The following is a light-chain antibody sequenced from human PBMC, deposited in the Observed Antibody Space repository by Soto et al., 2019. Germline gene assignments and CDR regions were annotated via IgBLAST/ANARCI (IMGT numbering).Light chain of an antibody. CDR2: DTS. CDR1: QSIRGY. CDR3: HQYSNWPPIT. J-gene: IGKJ5*01. V-gene: IGKV3-15*01. Sequence: EVLLTQSPATLSTSPGERATLSCRASQSIRGYIAWFQQKPGQAPRLLIYDTSTRATGIPPRFSGSGSGTEFTLTISSLQSEDFAVYYCHQYSNWPPITFGQGTRVEIK.